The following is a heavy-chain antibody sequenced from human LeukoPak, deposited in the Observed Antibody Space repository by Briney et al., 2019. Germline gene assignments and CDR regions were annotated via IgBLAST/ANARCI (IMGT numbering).Heavy chain of an antibody. Sequence: GGSLRLSCAASGLTFSNAWMSWVRQAPGKGREWVGRIKSKTDGGTTDYAAPVKGRFTISRDNLKNTLYLQMNSLRAEDTAVYYCAKDPTGGSYCGGDCYPFYFDYWGQGTLVTVSS. CDR1: GLTFSNAW. V-gene: IGHV3-15*01. D-gene: IGHD2-21*02. CDR2: IKSKTDGGTT. CDR3: AKDPTGGSYCGGDCYPFYFDY. J-gene: IGHJ4*02.